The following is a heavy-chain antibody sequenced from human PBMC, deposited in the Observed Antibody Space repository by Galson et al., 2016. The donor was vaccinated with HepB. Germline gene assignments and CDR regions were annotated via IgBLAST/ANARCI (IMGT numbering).Heavy chain of an antibody. CDR1: EFSFRDYY. CDR3: VRGKGFWSGYYYLDL. V-gene: IGHV3-11*01. J-gene: IGHJ5*02. CDR2: ITHSGSDM. Sequence: SLRLSCAASEFSFRDYYMAWVRQPPGKGLEWISHITHSGSDMHYADSVRGRFTISRDNAKKSLFMEMNNLGVQEPAVYFCVRGKGFWSGYYYLDLWGQGTLVAVSS. D-gene: IGHD3-3*01.